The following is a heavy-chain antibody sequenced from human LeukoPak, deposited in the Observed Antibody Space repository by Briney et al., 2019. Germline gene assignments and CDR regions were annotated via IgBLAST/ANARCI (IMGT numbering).Heavy chain of an antibody. CDR3: ARRNTFDASIDF. CDR2: VFFNGDT. V-gene: IGHV4-59*08. Sequence: PSEPLSLPFTVSGASIGCHWWSWIRPPPGKGLEWVGDVFFNGDTNYNPSLKSRLTMSVATSTNQFSLTLRSVTAADSAIYYCARRNTFDASIDFWGQGILVIASS. CDR1: GASIGCHW. J-gene: IGHJ4*02. D-gene: IGHD3-16*01.